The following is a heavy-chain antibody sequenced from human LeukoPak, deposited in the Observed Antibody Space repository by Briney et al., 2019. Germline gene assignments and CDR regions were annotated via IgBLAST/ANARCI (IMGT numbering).Heavy chain of an antibody. Sequence: GSLRLSCAASGFTFSSYAMSWVRQAPGKGLEWVSAISGSGGSTYYADSVKGRFTISRDNSKNTLYLQMNSLRAEDTAVYYCAKGRPGSSSWSGGYFDYWGQGTLVTVSS. J-gene: IGHJ4*02. V-gene: IGHV3-23*01. CDR1: GFTFSSYA. CDR3: AKGRPGSSSWSGGYFDY. D-gene: IGHD6-13*01. CDR2: ISGSGGST.